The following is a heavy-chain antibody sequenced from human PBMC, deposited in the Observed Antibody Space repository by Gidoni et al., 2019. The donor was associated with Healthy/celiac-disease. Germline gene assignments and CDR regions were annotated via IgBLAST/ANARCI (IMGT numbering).Heavy chain of an antibody. CDR3: ARICGYSYGAHCGFDL. V-gene: IGHV4-34*01. J-gene: IGHJ2*01. Sequence: QVQLQQWCAGLLKPSETLSLTCAVYGGSFSGYYWSWIRQPPGKGLEWIGEINHSGSTNYNPSLKSRVTISVETSKNQFSLKLSSVTAADTAVYYCARICGYSYGAHCGFDLWGRGTLVTVSS. D-gene: IGHD5-18*01. CDR2: INHSGST. CDR1: GGSFSGYY.